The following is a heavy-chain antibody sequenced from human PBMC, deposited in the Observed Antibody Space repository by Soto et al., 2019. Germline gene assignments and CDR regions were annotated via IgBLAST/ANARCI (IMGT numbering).Heavy chain of an antibody. CDR1: GGSVNSGSYY. Sequence: QVQLQESGPGLVKPSETLSLTCTVSGGSVNSGSYYWSWIRQPPGKGLEWIGYIYNSGSTNYNPSLKRGITISVDTSKNQFSLKLSSVTAADTAVYYCARGGNGRYYYYGMDVWGQGTTVTVSS. CDR3: ARGGNGRYYYYGMDV. D-gene: IGHD4-4*01. J-gene: IGHJ6*02. V-gene: IGHV4-61*01. CDR2: IYNSGST.